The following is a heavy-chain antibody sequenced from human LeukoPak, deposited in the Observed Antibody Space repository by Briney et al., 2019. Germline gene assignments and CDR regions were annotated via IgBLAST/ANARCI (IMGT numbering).Heavy chain of an antibody. Sequence: GGSLRLSCAASGFTFSSYWMHWVRQAPGKGLMWVSRINSDESRTTYADSVRGRFTISRDNAKSTLYLQMNSLRAEDTAVYYCASVRDDYTYFDCWGQGTLVTVSS. CDR2: INSDESRT. CDR1: GFTFSSYW. J-gene: IGHJ4*02. V-gene: IGHV3-74*01. D-gene: IGHD3-10*02. CDR3: ASVRDDYTYFDC.